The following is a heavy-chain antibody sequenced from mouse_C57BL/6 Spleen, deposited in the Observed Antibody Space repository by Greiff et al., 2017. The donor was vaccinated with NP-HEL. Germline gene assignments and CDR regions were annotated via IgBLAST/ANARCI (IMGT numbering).Heavy chain of an antibody. CDR3: AFGIDDSTLFAY. V-gene: IGHV14-3*01. CDR1: GFNIKNTY. D-gene: IGHD2-4*01. J-gene: IGHJ3*01. CDR2: IDPANGNT. Sequence: EVQGVESVAELVRPGASVKLSCTASGFNIKNTYMHWVKQRPEQGLEWIGRIDPANGNTKYAPKFQGKATITADTSSNTAYLQLSSLTSEDTAIYYCAFGIDDSTLFAYWGQGTLVTVSA.